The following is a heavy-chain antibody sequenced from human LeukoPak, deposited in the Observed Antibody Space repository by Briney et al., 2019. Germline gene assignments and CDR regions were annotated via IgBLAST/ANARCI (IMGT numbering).Heavy chain of an antibody. CDR1: GFAFSRQD. D-gene: IGHD6-19*01. CDR2: ISDSGDRT. J-gene: IGHJ4*02. CDR3: AKDARRSSGWYFFDH. Sequence: GGSLRLSCAASGFAFSRQDMGWLRQAPGKGLVWVSAISDSGDRTFYVDSVKGRFTISRDNSKNTLYLQMNSLRADDTAVYYCAKDARRSSGWYFFDHWGQGILVTVSS. V-gene: IGHV3-23*01.